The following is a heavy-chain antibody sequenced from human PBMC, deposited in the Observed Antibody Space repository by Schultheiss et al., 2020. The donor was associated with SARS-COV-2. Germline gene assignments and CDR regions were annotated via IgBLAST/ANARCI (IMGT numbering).Heavy chain of an antibody. Sequence: SETLSLTCTVSGGSIRSGAYSWNWIRQHPGKGLEWIGYIYYSGSTYYNPSLKSRVTISVDTSKNQFSLKLSSVTAADTAVYYCARVMITFGGVTNWFDPWGQGTLVTVSS. CDR2: IYYSGST. V-gene: IGHV4-31*03. J-gene: IGHJ5*02. CDR3: ARVMITFGGVTNWFDP. CDR1: GGSIRSGAYS. D-gene: IGHD3-16*01.